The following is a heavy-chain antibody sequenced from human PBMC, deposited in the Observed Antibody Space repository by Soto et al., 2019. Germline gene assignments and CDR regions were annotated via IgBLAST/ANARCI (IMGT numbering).Heavy chain of an antibody. CDR3: ARGWYHDSSGYYYGYYFDY. Sequence: GSVKVSCKASGYTFTSYAMHWVRQAPGQRLEWMGWINAGNGNTKYSQKFQGRVTITRDTSASTAYMELSSLRSEDTAVYYCARGWYHDSSGYYYGYYFDYWGQGTLVTVSS. CDR2: INAGNGNT. D-gene: IGHD3-22*01. CDR1: GYTFTSYA. V-gene: IGHV1-3*01. J-gene: IGHJ4*02.